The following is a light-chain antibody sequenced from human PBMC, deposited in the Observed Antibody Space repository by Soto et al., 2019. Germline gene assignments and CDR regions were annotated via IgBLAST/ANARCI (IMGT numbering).Light chain of an antibody. Sequence: QSALTQPPSASGSPGQSVTISCTGTSSDVGAYNLVSWYQQHPGKAPKLMIYEVNKRPSGVPDRFSGSKSGNTASLTVSGLQAEDESDYYCSSYAGSDKGVFGGGTKLTVL. J-gene: IGLJ3*02. V-gene: IGLV2-8*01. CDR2: EVN. CDR1: SSDVGAYNL. CDR3: SSYAGSDKGV.